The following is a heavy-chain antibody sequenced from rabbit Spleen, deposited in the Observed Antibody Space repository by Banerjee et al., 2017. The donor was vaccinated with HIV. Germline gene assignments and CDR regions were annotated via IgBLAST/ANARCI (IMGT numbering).Heavy chain of an antibody. J-gene: IGHJ4*01. CDR1: GFSLSNIYY. CDR2: IYIGDGNT. CDR3: AGDHAISGYRFNL. V-gene: IGHV1S40*01. D-gene: IGHD1-1*01. Sequence: QSLEESGGDLVKPGASLTLTCTASGFSLSNIYYMCWVRQAPGKGLEWIACIYIGDGNTYYASWAKGRFTISKTSSTTVTLQMTSLTAADTATYFCAGDHAISGYRFNLWGPGTLVTVS.